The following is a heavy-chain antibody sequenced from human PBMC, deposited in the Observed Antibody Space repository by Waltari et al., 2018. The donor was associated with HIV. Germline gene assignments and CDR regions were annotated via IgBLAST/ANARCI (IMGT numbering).Heavy chain of an antibody. CDR2: FYPEDDET. D-gene: IGHD3-10*01. Sequence: QVQLVQSGAEVKKPGASVKVSCKVSGYTLPELSIHWVRQAPGKGLEWMGNFYPEDDETIYAQKFQGRITMTEDTSSDTAYMELSSLTSGDTAVYYCATDFSGMVRAYSYYSLDVWGQGTTVTVSS. CDR3: ATDFSGMVRAYSYYSLDV. J-gene: IGHJ6*02. CDR1: GYTLPELS. V-gene: IGHV1-24*01.